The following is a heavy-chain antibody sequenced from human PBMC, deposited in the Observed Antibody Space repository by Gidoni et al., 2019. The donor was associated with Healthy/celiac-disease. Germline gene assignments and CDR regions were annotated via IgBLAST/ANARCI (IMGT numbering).Heavy chain of an antibody. Sequence: TCAVYGGSFSGYYWSWIRQPPGKGLEWIGEINHSGSTNYNPSLKSRVTISVDTSKNQFSLKLSSVTAADTAVYYCARGGGIFGVVIMPHYGMDVWGQGTTVTVSS. D-gene: IGHD3-3*01. CDR2: INHSGST. CDR3: ARGGGIFGVVIMPHYGMDV. J-gene: IGHJ6*02. V-gene: IGHV4-34*01. CDR1: GGSFSGYY.